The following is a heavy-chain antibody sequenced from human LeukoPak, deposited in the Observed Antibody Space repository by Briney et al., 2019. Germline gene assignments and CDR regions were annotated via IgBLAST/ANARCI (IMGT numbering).Heavy chain of an antibody. D-gene: IGHD3-10*01. J-gene: IGHJ4*02. CDR3: ARGHYGSGTGIYSH. V-gene: IGHV4-59*01. CDR2: IHYSGST. CDR1: GGSISTYY. Sequence: PSETLSLTCTVSGGSISTYYWSWIRQPPGKGLEWIGYIHYSGSTNYNPSLKSRVTISVDTSKNQFSLRLSSVTAADTPVYYCARGHYGSGTGIYSHWGQGTVVTVSS.